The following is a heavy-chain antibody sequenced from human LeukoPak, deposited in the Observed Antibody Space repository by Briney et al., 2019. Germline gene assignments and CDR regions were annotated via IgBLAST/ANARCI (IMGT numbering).Heavy chain of an antibody. V-gene: IGHV3-21*01. CDR2: ISSGSGYI. CDR1: GFTFSSYS. Sequence: GGSLRLSCAASGFTFSSYSMNWVRQAPGKGLDWVSSISSGSGYIYYADSVKGRFTISRDNAKNSLYLQMNSLRAEDTAVYYCARLSGTSLDYWGQGTLVTVSS. J-gene: IGHJ4*02. D-gene: IGHD3-10*01. CDR3: ARLSGTSLDY.